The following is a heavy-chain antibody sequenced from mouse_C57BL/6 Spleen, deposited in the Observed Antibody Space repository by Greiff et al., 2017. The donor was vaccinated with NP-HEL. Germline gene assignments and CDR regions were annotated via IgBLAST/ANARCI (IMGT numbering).Heavy chain of an antibody. D-gene: IGHD1-1*01. J-gene: IGHJ4*01. V-gene: IGHV2-9-1*01. Sequence: QVQLQQSGPGLVAPSQSLSITCTVSGFSLTSYAISWVRQPPGKGLEWLGVIWTGGGTNYNSALKSRLSISKDNSKSQVFLKMNSLQTDDTARYYCARFITTDYYAMDYWGQGTSVTVSS. CDR3: ARFITTDYYAMDY. CDR2: IWTGGGT. CDR1: GFSLTSYA.